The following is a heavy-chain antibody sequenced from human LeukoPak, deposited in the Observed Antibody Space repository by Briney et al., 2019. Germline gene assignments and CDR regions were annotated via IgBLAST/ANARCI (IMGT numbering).Heavy chain of an antibody. D-gene: IGHD6-6*01. CDR1: GFTFTSYA. CDR3: AKSFEKSSSSSIDYYMDV. J-gene: IGHJ6*03. V-gene: IGHV3-23*01. Sequence: GGSLRLSCAASGFTFTSYAMSWVRQAPGKGLEWVSAISGSGGSTYYAESVKGRFTISRDNSNNTLYMQMNSLRAEDTAVYFCAKSFEKSSSSSIDYYMDVWGKGTTVTVSS. CDR2: ISGSGGST.